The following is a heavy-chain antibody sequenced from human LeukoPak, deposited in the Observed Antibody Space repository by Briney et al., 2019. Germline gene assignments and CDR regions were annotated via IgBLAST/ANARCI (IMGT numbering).Heavy chain of an antibody. V-gene: IGHV3-48*03. CDR3: ARDYDSSGHYYISFDY. J-gene: IGHJ4*02. CDR1: GFTFSSYE. Sequence: PGGSLRLSCAASGFTFSSYEMNWVRQAPGKGLEWVSYISSTGYTIYYADSVKGRFTISRDNAKNSLYLQMKSLRAEDTAVYYCARDYDSSGHYYISFDYWGQGTLVTVPS. CDR2: ISSTGYTI. D-gene: IGHD3-22*01.